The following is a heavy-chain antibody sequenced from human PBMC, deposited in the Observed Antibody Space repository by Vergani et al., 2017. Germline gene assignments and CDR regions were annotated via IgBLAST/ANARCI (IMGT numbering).Heavy chain of an antibody. CDR1: GYTFTSYG. V-gene: IGHV1-18*04. CDR2: ISPYNGNT. CDR3: ARDPDIVVVPAAPYYYYYYGMDV. D-gene: IGHD2-2*01. Sequence: QVQLVQSGAEVKKPGASVKVSCKASGYTFTSYGISWVRQAPGHGLEWLGWISPYNGNTNYAQKLQGRVTMTTDTSTGTVYMELRSLRSDDTAVYYCARDPDIVVVPAAPYYYYYYGMDVWGQGTTIIVS. J-gene: IGHJ6*02.